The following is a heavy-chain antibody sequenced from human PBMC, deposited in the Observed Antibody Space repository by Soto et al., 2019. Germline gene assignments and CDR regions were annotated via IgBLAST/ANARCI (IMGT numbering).Heavy chain of an antibody. Sequence: EVQLLESGGGLVQPGGSLRLSCAASGFTFSSYAMNWVRQAPGKGLEWVSAISASGGSTYYADSVKGRFTISRDSSKNTLYVQMNSLGAEDTAVYYCAKDSNSVIPYYQDQWGQGTLVTVSS. V-gene: IGHV3-23*01. CDR3: AKDSNSVIPYYQDQ. CDR1: GFTFSSYA. J-gene: IGHJ4*02. CDR2: ISASGGST. D-gene: IGHD2-2*01.